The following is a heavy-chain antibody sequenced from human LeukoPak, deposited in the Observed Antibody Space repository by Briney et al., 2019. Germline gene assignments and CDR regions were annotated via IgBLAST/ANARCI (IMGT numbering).Heavy chain of an antibody. CDR1: GFTFTTFP. CDR3: AKEVVAGTGFDY. CDR2: ISGSGGST. V-gene: IGHV3-23*01. Sequence: PGGSLRLSCAASGFTFTTFPMSWVRQAPGKGLEWVSAISGSGGSTYYADSVKGRFTISRDNSKNTLYLQMNSLRAEDTAVYYCAKEVVAGTGFDYWGQGTLVTVSS. J-gene: IGHJ4*02. D-gene: IGHD6-19*01.